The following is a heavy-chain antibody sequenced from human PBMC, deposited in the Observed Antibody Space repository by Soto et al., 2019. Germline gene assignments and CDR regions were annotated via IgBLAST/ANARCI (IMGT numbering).Heavy chain of an antibody. CDR3: ASFPLEGGWYVDY. CDR1: GFTFSSYA. Sequence: HPGGSLRLSCAASGFTFSSYAMHWVRQAPGKGLEWVAVISYDGSNKYYADSVKGRFTISRDNSKNTLYLQMNSLRAEDTAVYYCASFPLEGGWYVDYWGQGTLVTVSS. D-gene: IGHD6-19*01. V-gene: IGHV3-30-3*01. CDR2: ISYDGSNK. J-gene: IGHJ4*02.